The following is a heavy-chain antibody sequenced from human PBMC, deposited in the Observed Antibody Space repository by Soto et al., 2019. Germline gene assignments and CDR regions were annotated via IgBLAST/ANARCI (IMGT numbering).Heavy chain of an antibody. D-gene: IGHD2-15*01. Sequence: TPALSNSVAGVTMGYRAYCWNWILLSPGKGXEXLGXXSXLXTXYXXXXFRSRLSLSIDRTRNQFFLSLSSMTAADKAVYYCVRGGGYDSFDFWGQGIQVTVSS. J-gene: IGHJ4*02. CDR2: XSXLXTX. CDR1: GVTMGYRAYC. CDR3: VRGGGYDSFDF. V-gene: IGHV4-30-2*06.